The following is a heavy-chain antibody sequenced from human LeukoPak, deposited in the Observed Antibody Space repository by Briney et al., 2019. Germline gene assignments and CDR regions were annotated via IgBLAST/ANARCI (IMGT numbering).Heavy chain of an antibody. CDR1: GFTFSYYG. CDR2: MWFDASNA. CDR3: AKGNYDFWSGHNDAFDF. Sequence: GGSLRLSCAASGFTFSYYGMHWVRQAPGKGLEWVALMWFDASNAYYTDSVKGRFTIPRDNSNNTLYPQMNSLRVEDTAVYYCAKGNYDFWSGHNDAFDFWGPGTMVTVSS. D-gene: IGHD3-3*01. J-gene: IGHJ3*01. V-gene: IGHV3-33*03.